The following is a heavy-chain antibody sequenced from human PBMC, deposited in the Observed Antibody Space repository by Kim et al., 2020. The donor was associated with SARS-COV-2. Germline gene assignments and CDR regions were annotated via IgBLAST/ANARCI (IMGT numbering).Heavy chain of an antibody. D-gene: IGHD5-18*01. Sequence: GGSLRLSCAAYGFTFDDYAMHWVRQAPGKGLEWVSGISWNSGSIGYADSVKGRFTISRDNAKNSLYLQMNSLRAEDTALYYCAKDIGDDVDTAMVSDYWGQGTLVTVSS. CDR2: ISWNSGSI. CDR3: AKDIGDDVDTAMVSDY. V-gene: IGHV3-9*01. CDR1: GFTFDDYA. J-gene: IGHJ4*02.